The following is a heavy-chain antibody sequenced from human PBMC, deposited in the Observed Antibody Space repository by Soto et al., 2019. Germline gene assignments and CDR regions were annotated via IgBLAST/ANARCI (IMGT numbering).Heavy chain of an antibody. D-gene: IGHD6-13*01. CDR3: ARGPRQQLAPGTPPPDDY. CDR2: INHSGST. J-gene: IGHJ4*02. CDR1: GGSFSGYY. Sequence: SETLSLTCAVYGGSFSGYYWSWIRQPPGKGLEWIGEINHSGSTNYNPSLKSRVTISVDTSKNQFSLKLSSVTAADTAVYYCARGPRQQLAPGTPPPDDYWGQGTLVTVSS. V-gene: IGHV4-34*01.